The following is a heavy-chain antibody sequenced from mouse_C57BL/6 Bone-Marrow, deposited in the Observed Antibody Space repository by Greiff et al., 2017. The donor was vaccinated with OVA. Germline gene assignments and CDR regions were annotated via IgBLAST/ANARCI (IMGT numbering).Heavy chain of an antibody. CDR1: GYTFTSYW. D-gene: IGHD1-1*01. Sequence: EVQLQQSGTVLARPGASVKMSCKTSGYTFTSYWMHWVKQRPGQGLEWIGAFYPGNSDTSYHQKFKGKAKLTAVTSASTDSMGRSSLTNEDAAVYYCTPTEKGYWGQGTTLTVSS. J-gene: IGHJ2*01. CDR2: FYPGNSDT. CDR3: TPTEKGY. V-gene: IGHV1-5*01.